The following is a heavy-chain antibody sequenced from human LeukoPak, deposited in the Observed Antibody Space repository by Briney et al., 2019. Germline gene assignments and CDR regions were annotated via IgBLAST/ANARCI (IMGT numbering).Heavy chain of an antibody. D-gene: IGHD2-15*01. J-gene: IGHJ5*02. Sequence: AETLSLTCAVSGGSFSDYYWSWIRQPPGKGLEWIGEITYNGSNKYNPSLKSRGSISVETSNNHFLLGPSSVTAADTAVYYCCSPWLDPWGEGTVVTV. V-gene: IGHV4-34*01. CDR1: GGSFSDYY. CDR2: ITYNGSN. CDR3: CSPWLDP.